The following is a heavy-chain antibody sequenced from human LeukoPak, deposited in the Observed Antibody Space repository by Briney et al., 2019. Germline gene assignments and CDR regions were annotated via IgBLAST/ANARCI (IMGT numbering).Heavy chain of an antibody. Sequence: GGSLRLSCAASGFTFSSYGMHWVRQAPGKGMEWVAVIWYDGSNKYHADSVKGRFTISRDNSKNTLYLQMNSLRAEDTAVYYCARDRGAAAGPFDYWGQGTLVTVSS. D-gene: IGHD6-13*01. CDR3: ARDRGAAAGPFDY. CDR2: IWYDGSNK. CDR1: GFTFSSYG. J-gene: IGHJ4*02. V-gene: IGHV3-33*01.